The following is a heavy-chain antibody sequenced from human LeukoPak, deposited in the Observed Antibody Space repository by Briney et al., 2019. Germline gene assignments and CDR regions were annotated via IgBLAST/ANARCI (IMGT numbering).Heavy chain of an antibody. CDR1: GFTFSSYA. CDR3: AKGGRSSSWYYYYGMDV. Sequence: GGSLRLSCAASGFTFSSYAMSWVRQAPGKGLEWVSAISGSGGSTYYADSVKGRFTISRDNSKNTLYLQMNSLRTEDTAVYYCAKGGRSSSWYYYYGMDVWGQGTTVTVSS. V-gene: IGHV3-23*01. J-gene: IGHJ6*02. D-gene: IGHD6-13*01. CDR2: ISGSGGST.